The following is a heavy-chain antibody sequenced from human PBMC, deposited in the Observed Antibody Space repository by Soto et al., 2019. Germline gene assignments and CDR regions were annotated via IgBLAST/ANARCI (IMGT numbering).Heavy chain of an antibody. CDR2: IYPGDSHT. J-gene: IGHJ6*02. Sequence: PGESLKISCKGSGYSFTSYWIGWVRHMPGKGLEWMGIIYPGDSHTRYSPSFQGQVTISADKSIGTAYLQWNSLKASDTAMYYCARHREDFCSGGTCSNYGLAVWGHGTTVTVSS. V-gene: IGHV5-51*01. CDR1: GYSFTSYW. CDR3: ARHREDFCSGGTCSNYGLAV. D-gene: IGHD2-15*01.